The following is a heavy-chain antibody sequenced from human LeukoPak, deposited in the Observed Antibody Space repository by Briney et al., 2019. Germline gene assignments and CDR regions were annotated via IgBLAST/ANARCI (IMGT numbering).Heavy chain of an antibody. CDR1: GGTFSSYA. J-gene: IGHJ3*02. D-gene: IGHD2-21*02. V-gene: IGHV1-69*04. CDR2: IIPILGIA. CDR3: AREFAYCGGDCRAKKGAFDI. Sequence: GASVKVSCKASGGTFSSYAISWVRQAPGQGLEWMGRIIPILGIANYAQKFQGRVTITADKSTSTAYMELSSLRSEDTAVYYCAREFAYCGGDCRAKKGAFDIWGQGTMVTVSS.